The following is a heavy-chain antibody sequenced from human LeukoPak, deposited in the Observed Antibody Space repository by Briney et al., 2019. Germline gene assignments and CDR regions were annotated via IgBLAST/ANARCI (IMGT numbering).Heavy chain of an antibody. V-gene: IGHV4-59*01. J-gene: IGHJ2*01. D-gene: IGHD1-7*01. Sequence: SETLSLTCTVSGGSISRYYWSWIRQPPGKGLEWIGYIYYSGSIKYNPSLKSRVTISVDTSKNQFSLKLSSVTAADTAVYYCARPVTELTDWYFDLWGRGTLATVSS. CDR1: GGSISRYY. CDR3: ARPVTELTDWYFDL. CDR2: IYYSGSI.